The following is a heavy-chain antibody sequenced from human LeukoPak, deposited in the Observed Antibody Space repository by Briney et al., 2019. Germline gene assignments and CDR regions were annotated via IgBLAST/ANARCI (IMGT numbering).Heavy chain of an antibody. V-gene: IGHV3-23*01. Sequence: PGGSLRLSCAASGFTFSSYAMSWVRQAPGKGLEWVSAISGSGGSTYYADSVKGRFTISRDNSKNTLYLQMGSLRTEDMAVYYCARIWQWLALDYWGQGTLVTVSS. J-gene: IGHJ4*02. CDR3: ARIWQWLALDY. CDR2: ISGSGGST. D-gene: IGHD6-19*01. CDR1: GFTFSSYA.